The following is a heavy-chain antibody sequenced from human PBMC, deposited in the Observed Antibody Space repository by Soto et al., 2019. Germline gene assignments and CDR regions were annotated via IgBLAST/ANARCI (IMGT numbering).Heavy chain of an antibody. CDR1: GFAFSTYG. D-gene: IGHD1-26*01. CDR2: TWYDGSTT. Sequence: QVQLVESGGGVVQPGKSLRLSCAASGFAFSTYGMHWVRQAPGKGLEWVAVTWYDGSTTYYADSVRGRFTVSRDNPKNRLYLQMNSLRAEDTAVYYRARDSQWELTNAFEVWGQGTTVTVSS. CDR3: ARDSQWELTNAFEV. J-gene: IGHJ3*01. V-gene: IGHV3-33*01.